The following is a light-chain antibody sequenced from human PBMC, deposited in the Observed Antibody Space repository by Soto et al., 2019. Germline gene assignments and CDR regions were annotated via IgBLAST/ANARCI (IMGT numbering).Light chain of an antibody. V-gene: IGKV1-33*01. CDR1: QDISNY. Sequence: DIQMTQSPSSLSASVGDRVTITCQASQDISNYLNWYQQKPGKAPKLLIYDTSKLETGVPSRFSGSGSGTDFTFTISSLQPEDIATYYCEQYYILPITFGGGTKVESK. CDR2: DTS. J-gene: IGKJ4*01. CDR3: EQYYILPIT.